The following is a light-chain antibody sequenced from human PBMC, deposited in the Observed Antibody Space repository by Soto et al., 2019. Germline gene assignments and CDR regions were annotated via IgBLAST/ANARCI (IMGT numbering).Light chain of an antibody. CDR1: QSVLYSSNNKNY. CDR3: QQHGSSPWT. Sequence: DIVMTQSPDSLAVSLGERATINCKSSQSVLYSSNNKNYLAWYQQKPGQPPNLLIYWASTRESGVPDRFSGSGSGTDFTLTISSLQAEDVAVYYCQQHGSSPWTFGQGTKVEIK. J-gene: IGKJ1*01. V-gene: IGKV4-1*01. CDR2: WAS.